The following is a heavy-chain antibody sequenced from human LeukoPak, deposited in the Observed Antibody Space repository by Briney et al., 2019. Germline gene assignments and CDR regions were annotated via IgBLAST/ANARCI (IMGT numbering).Heavy chain of an antibody. V-gene: IGHV3-23*01. J-gene: IGHJ4*02. D-gene: IGHD6-19*01. CDR1: GFAFTSYA. CDR3: AKGAAGPNTPFDF. Sequence: GESLRLSCAASGFAFTSYAMIWVRQAPGKGLEWVSTIGASDGGTYYAESVKGRFTISRDNSKNSLYLQMDSLRAEDTAVYYCAKGAAGPNTPFDFWGQGTLVTVSS. CDR2: IGASDGGT.